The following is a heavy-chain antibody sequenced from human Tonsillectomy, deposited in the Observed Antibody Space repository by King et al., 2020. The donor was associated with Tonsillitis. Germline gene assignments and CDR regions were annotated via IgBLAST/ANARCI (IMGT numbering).Heavy chain of an antibody. Sequence: QLQESGPGLVKPSQTLSLTCAVSGGSISSGDYYWNWIRQSPGKGLEWIGYIYYSGSTYYNPSLRSRVTISVDTSKNQFSLKLSSVTAADTAVYYCARGREFWSGAYYYYYVDVWGRGTTVTVSS. CDR3: ARGREFWSGAYYYYYVDV. CDR2: IYYSGST. D-gene: IGHD3-3*01. CDR1: GGSISSGDYY. V-gene: IGHV4-30-4*01. J-gene: IGHJ6*03.